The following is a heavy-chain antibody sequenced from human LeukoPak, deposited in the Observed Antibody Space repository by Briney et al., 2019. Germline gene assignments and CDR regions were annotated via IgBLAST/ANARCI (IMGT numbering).Heavy chain of an antibody. CDR3: ARDSVEWYIFDY. Sequence: PGRSLRLSCAASGFTFSSYGMHWVRQAPGKGPVWVARTNRDGGSTAYADSVKGRFTISKDNAKNTLYLLMNSLRAEDTAVYYCARDSVEWYIFDYWGQGTLVTVSS. D-gene: IGHD3-3*01. CDR1: GFTFSSYG. J-gene: IGHJ4*02. V-gene: IGHV3-74*01. CDR2: TNRDGGST.